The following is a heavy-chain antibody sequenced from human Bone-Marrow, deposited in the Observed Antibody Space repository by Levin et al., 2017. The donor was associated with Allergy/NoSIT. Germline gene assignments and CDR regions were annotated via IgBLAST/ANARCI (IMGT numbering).Heavy chain of an antibody. D-gene: IGHD3-16*01. J-gene: IGHJ4*02. Sequence: GESLKISCRVSGSSVSELSIHWVRQAPGKGLEWMGGFDPEEGEIVFAQNFQGRVTMSEDTSTDTAYMQLSSLRSGDTAIYYCATEKLRLGALSSSYYFDHWGQGTLVSVSS. CDR1: GSSVSELS. CDR3: ATEKLRLGALSSSYYFDH. CDR2: FDPEEGEI. V-gene: IGHV1-24*01.